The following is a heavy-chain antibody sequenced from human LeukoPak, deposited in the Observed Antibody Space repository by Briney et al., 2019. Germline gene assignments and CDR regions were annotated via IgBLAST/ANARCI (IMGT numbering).Heavy chain of an antibody. CDR1: GFTFSDYE. CDR2: IDSDGSTR. V-gene: IGHV3-74*01. D-gene: IGHD3-22*01. Sequence: GGSLRLSCTVSGFTFSDYEMNWVRQAPGKGLVWVSRIDSDGSTRNYADSVEGRFTISRDNAKNTVYLQMNSLRAEDTAVYYCVRGWVSSDITLNWGQGIMVTVSS. CDR3: VRGWVSSDITLN. J-gene: IGHJ3*01.